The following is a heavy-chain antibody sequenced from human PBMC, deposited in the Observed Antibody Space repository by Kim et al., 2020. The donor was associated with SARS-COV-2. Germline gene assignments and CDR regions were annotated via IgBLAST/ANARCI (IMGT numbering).Heavy chain of an antibody. D-gene: IGHD6-19*01. CDR3: ARAAAVSGTGGYY. CDR2: INSDASST. Sequence: GGSLRLSCAASGFTFSTYWMHWVRQAPGKGLVWVSRINSDASSTSYADSVKGRFTISRDNAKNTLYLQMNSLRAEDMAMYYCARAAAVSGTGGYYWGQGT. J-gene: IGHJ4*02. V-gene: IGHV3-74*01. CDR1: GFTFSTYW.